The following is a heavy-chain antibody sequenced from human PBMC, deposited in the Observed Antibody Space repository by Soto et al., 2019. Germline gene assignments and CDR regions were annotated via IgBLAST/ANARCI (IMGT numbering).Heavy chain of an antibody. CDR3: ATGSILYYGIDP. D-gene: IGHD2-8*01. Sequence: ASVKVSCKVSGYTLTELSMHWVRQAPGKGLEWMGGFDPEDGGTIYAQKFQGRVTMTEDTSTDTAYMELSSLRSEDTAVYYCATGSILYYGIDPWGQGTLVTVSS. CDR2: FDPEDGGT. V-gene: IGHV1-24*01. CDR1: GYTLTELS. J-gene: IGHJ5*02.